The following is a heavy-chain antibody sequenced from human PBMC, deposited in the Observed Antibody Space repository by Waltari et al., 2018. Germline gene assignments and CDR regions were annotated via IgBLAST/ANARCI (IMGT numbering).Heavy chain of an antibody. J-gene: IGHJ3*02. D-gene: IGHD5-12*01. CDR1: GHSFTSYW. CDR3: ARLGYGESRGAFDT. Sequence: EVQLVQSGAEVKKPGESLKISCKGSGHSFTSYWIGWVCKIPGKGLEWMGISYPGEPGTRYSPPCQGQVTISADKSISTAYLQWSSLKASDTAMYYCARLGYGESRGAFDTWGQGTMVTVSS. V-gene: IGHV5-51*01. CDR2: SYPGEPGT.